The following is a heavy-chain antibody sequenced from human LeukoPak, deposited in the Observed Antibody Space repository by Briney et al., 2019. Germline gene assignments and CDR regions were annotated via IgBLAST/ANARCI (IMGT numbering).Heavy chain of an antibody. CDR1: GGSISSSSYY. Sequence: SPSETLSLTCTVSGGSISSSSYYWGWIRQPPGKGLEWIGSIYYSGSTYYNPSLKRRVTISVDTSKNQFSLKLSSVTAADTAVYYCARLGYSSGWYYFDYWGQGTLVTVSS. D-gene: IGHD6-19*01. CDR3: ARLGYSSGWYYFDY. J-gene: IGHJ4*02. V-gene: IGHV4-39*01. CDR2: IYYSGST.